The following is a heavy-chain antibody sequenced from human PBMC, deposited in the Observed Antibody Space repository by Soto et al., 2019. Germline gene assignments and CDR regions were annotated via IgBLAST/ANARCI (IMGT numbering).Heavy chain of an antibody. CDR3: ATTLKVSSWFFDY. CDR1: GGSISCYY. D-gene: IGHD6-13*01. J-gene: IGHJ4*01. CDR2: IYYSGST. Sequence: QVQLQESGPGLVKPSETLSLTCTVSGGSISCYYWSWIRQPPGKGLEWIGYIYYSGSTNYNPSLKSRVTISVDTSKNQFSLKLSSVTAADTAVYYCATTLKVSSWFFDYWGHGTLVTVSS. V-gene: IGHV4-59*01.